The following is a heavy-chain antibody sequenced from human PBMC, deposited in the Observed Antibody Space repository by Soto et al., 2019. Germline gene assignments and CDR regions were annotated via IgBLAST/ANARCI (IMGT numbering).Heavy chain of an antibody. CDR2: ISHSGST. Sequence: QVQLQQWGAGLLKPSETLSLNSAVYGGSFSGYSWSWIRQPPGKGLEWIGEISHSGSTNYNPSLKSRVTISVDTSKNQFSLKLSSVTAADTAVYYCARTDYGGNSPFDYWGPRTLVTVSS. V-gene: IGHV4-34*01. J-gene: IGHJ4*02. CDR3: ARTDYGGNSPFDY. CDR1: GGSFSGYS. D-gene: IGHD2-21*02.